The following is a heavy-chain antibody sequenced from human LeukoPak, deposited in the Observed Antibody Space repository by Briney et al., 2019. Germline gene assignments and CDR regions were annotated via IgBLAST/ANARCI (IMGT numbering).Heavy chain of an antibody. D-gene: IGHD4-11*01. CDR2: ISYDGSSK. CDR3: ARDREAYSNPMKDGAFGI. V-gene: IGHV3-30*04. CDR1: GFTFSSYA. Sequence: PGRSLRLSCAASGFTFSSYAMYWVRQAPGRGLEWVAVISYDGSSKYSADSVKGRFTISRDNSKNTLYLQMNSLRADDTAVYYCARDREAYSNPMKDGAFGIWGQGTMVTVSS. J-gene: IGHJ3*02.